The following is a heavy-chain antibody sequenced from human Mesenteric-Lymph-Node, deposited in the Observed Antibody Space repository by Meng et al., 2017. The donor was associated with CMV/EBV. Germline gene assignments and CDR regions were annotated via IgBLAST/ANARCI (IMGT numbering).Heavy chain of an antibody. D-gene: IGHD2-2*02. Sequence: GESLKISCAASGFTVSSNYMSWVRQAPGKGLEWVSVIYSGGNAYYADSVKGRFTISTDNSKNTLYVQMNSLRAEDTAVYYCARGGCSGNSCYSGIGYYGMDVWGQGTTVTVSS. CDR1: GFTVSSNY. V-gene: IGHV3-53*01. CDR3: ARGGCSGNSCYSGIGYYGMDV. J-gene: IGHJ6*02. CDR2: IYSGGNA.